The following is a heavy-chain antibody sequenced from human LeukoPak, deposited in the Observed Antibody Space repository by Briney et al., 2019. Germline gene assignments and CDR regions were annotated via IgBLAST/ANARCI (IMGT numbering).Heavy chain of an antibody. CDR3: ASWGVDYGDYSWRD. Sequence: ASVKVSCKVSGYTLTELSMHWVRQAPGKGLEWMGGFDPEDGETIYAQKFQGRVTMTEDTSTDTAYMELSSLRSEDTAVYYCASWGVDYGDYSWRDWGQGTLVTVSS. D-gene: IGHD4-17*01. CDR1: GYTLTELS. V-gene: IGHV1-24*01. J-gene: IGHJ4*02. CDR2: FDPEDGET.